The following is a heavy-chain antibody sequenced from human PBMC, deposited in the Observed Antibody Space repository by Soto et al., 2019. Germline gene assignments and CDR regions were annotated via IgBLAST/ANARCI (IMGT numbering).Heavy chain of an antibody. CDR3: ARDSSAPKGGYYYYGMDV. J-gene: IGHJ6*02. CDR2: IIPIFGTA. V-gene: IGHV1-69*01. Sequence: QVQLVQSGAEVQKPGSSVKVSCKASGGTFSSYAISWVRQAPGQGLEWMGGIIPIFGTANYAQKFQGRVTITADESTSTAYMELSSLRSEDTAVYYCARDSSAPKGGYYYYGMDVWGQGTTVTVSS. CDR1: GGTFSSYA. D-gene: IGHD2-15*01.